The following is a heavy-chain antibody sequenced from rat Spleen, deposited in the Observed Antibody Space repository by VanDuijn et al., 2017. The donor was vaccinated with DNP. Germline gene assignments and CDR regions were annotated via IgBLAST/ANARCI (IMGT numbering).Heavy chain of an antibody. J-gene: IGHJ2*01. CDR1: GFTFSNYG. Sequence: EVQLVESGGGLVQPGNSLKLSCAASGFTFSNYGMAWVRQAPTKGLEWVASISTSGGSTYYRDSVKGRFTVSRDNAKSTLYLQMDSLRSEDTATYYCSTRRGGYSDYWGQGVMVTVSS. CDR3: STRRGGYSDY. D-gene: IGHD1-11*01. CDR2: ISTSGGST. V-gene: IGHV5S23*01.